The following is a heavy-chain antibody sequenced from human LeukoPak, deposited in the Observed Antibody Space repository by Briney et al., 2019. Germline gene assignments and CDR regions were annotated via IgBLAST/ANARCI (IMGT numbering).Heavy chain of an antibody. D-gene: IGHD5-12*01. J-gene: IGHJ5*01. Sequence: SETLSLTCTVSAASFVSSSHHWGWIRQSPGKGLEWIGTVYYGRTTYYNPSLDGRVTISLDTSANHFSLQLNSVTAADTAVYYCVRHDGRGGATMGAFDSWGQGSLVTVSS. CDR1: AASFVSSSHH. CDR3: VRHDGRGGATMGAFDS. CDR2: VYYGRTT. V-gene: IGHV4-39*01.